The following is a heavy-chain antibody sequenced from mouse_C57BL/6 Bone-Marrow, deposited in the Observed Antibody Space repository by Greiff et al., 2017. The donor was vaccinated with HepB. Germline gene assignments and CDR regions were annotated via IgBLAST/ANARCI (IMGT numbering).Heavy chain of an antibody. D-gene: IGHD1-1*01. Sequence: VQLVESGPGLVQPSQSLSITCTVSGFSLTSYGVHWARQSPGKGLEWLGVIWRGGSTDYNAAFMSRLSITKDNSKSQVFFKMNSLQADDTAIYYCAISPYYYGSSPFAYWGQGTLVTVSA. CDR1: GFSLTSYG. CDR2: IWRGGST. J-gene: IGHJ3*01. V-gene: IGHV2-5*01. CDR3: AISPYYYGSSPFAY.